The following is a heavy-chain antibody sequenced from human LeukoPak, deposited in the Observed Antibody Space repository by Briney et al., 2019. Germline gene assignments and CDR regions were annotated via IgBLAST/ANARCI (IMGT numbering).Heavy chain of an antibody. CDR3: ATLRVGESDY. D-gene: IGHD3-10*01. CDR1: GFTFSSYS. V-gene: IGHV3-21*01. J-gene: IGHJ4*02. CDR2: ISSSSSYI. Sequence: GGSLRLSCAASGFTFSSYSMNWVRQAPGKGLEWVSSISSSSSYIYYADSVKGRFTISRDNAKNSLYLQMNSLGAEDTAVYYCATLRVGESDYWGQGTLVTVSS.